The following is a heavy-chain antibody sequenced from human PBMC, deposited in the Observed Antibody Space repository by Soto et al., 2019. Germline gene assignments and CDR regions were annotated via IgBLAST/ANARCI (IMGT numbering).Heavy chain of an antibody. J-gene: IGHJ4*02. D-gene: IGHD1-1*01. CDR3: ARREPGGRSLDY. Sequence: QLQLQESGPGLLKPSETLSLTCSVSGGSISSNHYFWGWIRQPPEKGLEWFGSISYSGGTYYNPSLQSRVPISIYASKNQFSLRLSSVTAAATAVYYCARREPGGRSLDYWGQGTMVTASS. CDR1: GGSISSNHYF. V-gene: IGHV4-39*01. CDR2: ISYSGGT.